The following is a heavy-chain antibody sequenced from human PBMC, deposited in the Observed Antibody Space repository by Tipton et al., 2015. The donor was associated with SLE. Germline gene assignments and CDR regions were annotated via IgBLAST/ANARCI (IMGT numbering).Heavy chain of an antibody. J-gene: IGHJ4*02. CDR1: GYTFTSYG. CDR2: ISAYNGNT. D-gene: IGHD3-10*01. CDR3: ARARRGGSGSYTLFDY. V-gene: IGHV1-18*01. Sequence: QLVQSGPEAKKPGASVKVSCKASGYTFTSYGISWVRQAPGQGLEWMGWISAYNGNTNYAQKLQGRVTMTTDTSTSTAYMELRSLRSDDTAVYYCARARRGGSGSYTLFDYWGQGTLVTVSS.